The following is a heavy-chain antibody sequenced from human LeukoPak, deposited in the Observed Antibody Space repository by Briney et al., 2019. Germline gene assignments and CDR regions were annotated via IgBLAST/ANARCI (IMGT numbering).Heavy chain of an antibody. V-gene: IGHV1-46*01. CDR2: INPNGGTT. D-gene: IGHD3-10*01. Sequence: ASVKVSCKASGYTFTGYYMHWVRQAPGQGPEWMGIINPNGGTTSYAQKFQGRVTMTRDMSTSTVYMELSSLRSEDTAVYYCARGGVAIRRDIDYWGQGTLVTVSS. CDR3: ARGGVAIRRDIDY. CDR1: GYTFTGYY. J-gene: IGHJ4*02.